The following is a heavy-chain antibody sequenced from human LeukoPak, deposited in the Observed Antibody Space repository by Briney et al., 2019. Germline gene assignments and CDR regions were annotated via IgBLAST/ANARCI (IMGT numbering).Heavy chain of an antibody. V-gene: IGHV4-59*01. Sequence: SETLSLTCSVSGGSISNDYWSWIRLPPGKGLEWIGYIYYSGSTNYNPSLSNRVTISVDTSKNQFSLRLSSVTAADTAVYYCARGSQSLGYCSGGSCRAKIFDYWGQGTLVTVSS. J-gene: IGHJ4*02. CDR2: IYYSGST. CDR3: ARGSQSLGYCSGGSCRAKIFDY. D-gene: IGHD2-15*01. CDR1: GGSISNDY.